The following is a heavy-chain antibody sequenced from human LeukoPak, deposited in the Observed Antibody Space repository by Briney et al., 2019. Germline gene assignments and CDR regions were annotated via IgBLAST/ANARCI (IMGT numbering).Heavy chain of an antibody. CDR2: IIPILGIA. CDR3: ARGIVVVPAAITGWWFGP. CDR1: GGTFSSYA. J-gene: IGHJ5*02. V-gene: IGHV1-69*04. Sequence: SVKVSCKASGGTFSSYAISWVRQAPGQGLEWMGRIIPILGIANYAQKFQGRVTITADKSTSTAYMELSSLRSEDTAVYYCARGIVVVPAAITGWWFGPWGQGTLVTVSS. D-gene: IGHD2-2*01.